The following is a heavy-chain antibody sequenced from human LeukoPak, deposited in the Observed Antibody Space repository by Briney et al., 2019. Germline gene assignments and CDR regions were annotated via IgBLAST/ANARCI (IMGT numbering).Heavy chain of an antibody. CDR1: GGSFSGYY. D-gene: IGHD3-9*01. V-gene: IGHV4-34*01. Sequence: SETLSLTCAVYGGSFSGYYWSWIRQPPGKGLGWIGEINHSGGTNYNPSLKSRVTISVDTSKNQFSLKLSSVTAADTAVYYCARGLFDYDILTGYPPPDAFDIWGQGTMVTVSS. CDR3: ARGLFDYDILTGYPPPDAFDI. CDR2: INHSGGT. J-gene: IGHJ3*02.